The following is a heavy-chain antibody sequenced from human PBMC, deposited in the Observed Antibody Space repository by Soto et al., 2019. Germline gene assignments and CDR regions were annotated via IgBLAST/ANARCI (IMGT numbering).Heavy chain of an antibody. CDR2: IYYSGSP. V-gene: IGHV4-59*01. Sequence: PSETLSLTCTVSGGSISSYYWSWIRQPPGNGLEWIGYIYYSGSPNYNPSLNSRVTISVDTSKNQLSLKLSSVTAADTAVYYCARAPRMHSDYYYYGMDVWGQGTTVTVS. J-gene: IGHJ6*02. CDR1: GGSISSYY. CDR3: ARAPRMHSDYYYYGMDV. D-gene: IGHD3-10*01.